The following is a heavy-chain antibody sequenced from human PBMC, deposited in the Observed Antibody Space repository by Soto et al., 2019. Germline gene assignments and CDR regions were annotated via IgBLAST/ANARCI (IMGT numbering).Heavy chain of an antibody. D-gene: IGHD3-22*01. CDR1: GYSFTSCW. CDR3: ARHDSSGSALDY. V-gene: IGHV5-51*01. Sequence: GESLKISCKCAGYSFTSCWIGWVRQVPGKGLEWMGIIYPGDSDTRYSPSFQGQVTISADKSISTAYLQWSSLKASDTAMYYCARHDSSGSALDYWGQGTLVTVSS. J-gene: IGHJ4*02. CDR2: IYPGDSDT.